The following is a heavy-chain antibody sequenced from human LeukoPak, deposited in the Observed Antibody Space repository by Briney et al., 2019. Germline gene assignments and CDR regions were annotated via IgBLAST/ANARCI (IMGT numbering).Heavy chain of an antibody. V-gene: IGHV3-23*01. Sequence: GGSLRLSCAASGFTFSSYTMSWVRQAPGKGLEWVSVISGSGGSTYYADSVKGRFTISRDNSKNTLYLQMNSLRAEDTAVYYCAKTLQIGDFDYWGQGTLVTVSS. J-gene: IGHJ4*02. CDR2: ISGSGGST. CDR1: GFTFSSYT. CDR3: AKTLQIGDFDY. D-gene: IGHD3-16*01.